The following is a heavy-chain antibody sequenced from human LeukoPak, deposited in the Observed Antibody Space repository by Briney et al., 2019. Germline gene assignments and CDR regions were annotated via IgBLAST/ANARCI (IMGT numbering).Heavy chain of an antibody. CDR1: GGSFSGYY. D-gene: IGHD6-13*01. J-gene: IGHJ5*02. Sequence: NPSETLSLTCAVYGGSFSGYYWSWIRQPPGKGLEWIGEINHSGSTNYNPSLKSRVTISVDTSKNQFSLKLSSVTAADTAVYYCARAEGIAAAEILFDPWGQGTLVTVSS. CDR3: ARAEGIAAAEILFDP. V-gene: IGHV4-34*01. CDR2: INHSGST.